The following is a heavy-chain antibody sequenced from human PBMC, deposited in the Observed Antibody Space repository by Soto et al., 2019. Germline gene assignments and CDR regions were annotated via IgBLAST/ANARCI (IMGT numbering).Heavy chain of an antibody. CDR1: GFTFSTYD. CDR2: IGTAGNT. CDR3: ARAPEGNGGIDF. Sequence: EVQLVESGGGLVQPGGSLRLSCAASGFTFSTYDMHWVRQATGKGVEWVSSIGTAGNTYYLGYVKGRFTISRDNGKNSVFLEMNSLSAEDTAVYCCARAPEGNGGIDFWGQGTTVTVSS. J-gene: IGHJ6*02. V-gene: IGHV3-13*01.